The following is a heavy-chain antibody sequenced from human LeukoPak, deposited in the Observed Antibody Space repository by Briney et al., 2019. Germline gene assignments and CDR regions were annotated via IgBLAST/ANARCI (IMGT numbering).Heavy chain of an antibody. CDR3: ARLILSGSYLYYFDY. V-gene: IGHV4-59*08. Sequence: SETLSLTCTVSGGSISSYYWSWIRQPPGKGLEWIGYIPYSGNTNYNPSLKSRVTISVDMSKNQFSLKLSSVTAADTAVYHCARLILSGSYLYYFDYWGQGTLVTVSS. CDR1: GGSISSYY. J-gene: IGHJ4*02. CDR2: IPYSGNT. D-gene: IGHD1-26*01.